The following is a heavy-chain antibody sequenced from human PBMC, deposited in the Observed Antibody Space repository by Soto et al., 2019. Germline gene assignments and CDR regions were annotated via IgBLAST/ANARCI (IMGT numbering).Heavy chain of an antibody. CDR2: INPNSGGT. V-gene: IGHV1-2*02. CDR3: AILASIKFFAPGGPFDI. J-gene: IGHJ3*02. Sequence: ASVKVSCKASGYPFTGFYLHWVRQAPGQGLEWMGWINPNSGGTNYAPKFQGRVTLTRDTSITTAYMELNRPGSDDTAVYYCAILASIKFFAPGGPFDIWGQGTAVTVSS. CDR1: GYPFTGFY. D-gene: IGHD3-16*01.